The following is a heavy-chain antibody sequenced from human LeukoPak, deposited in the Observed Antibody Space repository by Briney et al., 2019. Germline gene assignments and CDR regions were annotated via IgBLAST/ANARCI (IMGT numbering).Heavy chain of an antibody. CDR2: ISGYNGNT. V-gene: IGHV1-18*01. Sequence: GASVKVSCKASGYTFTSYGISWVRQAPGQGLEWMGWISGYNGNTNYAQKLQGRVTMTTDTSTSTAYMELRSLRSDDTAVYYCARETNTAMVGVAGYYYYGMDVWGQGTTVTVSS. J-gene: IGHJ6*02. D-gene: IGHD5-18*01. CDR3: ARETNTAMVGVAGYYYYGMDV. CDR1: GYTFTSYG.